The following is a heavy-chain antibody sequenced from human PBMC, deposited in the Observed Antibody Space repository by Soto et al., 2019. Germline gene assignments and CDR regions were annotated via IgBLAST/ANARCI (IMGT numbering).Heavy chain of an antibody. D-gene: IGHD3-16*01. V-gene: IGHV3-9*01. CDR3: AKSDYDWGVNFIY. CDR1: GFTFDDFA. Sequence: GGSLRLSCAASGFTFDDFAMHWVRQVPGKGLEWVSGISWNSASTVYADSVKGRFTISRDNANNSLYLQMDSLRTEDTAFYYCAKSDYDWGVNFIYWGRGTLVTVSS. J-gene: IGHJ4*02. CDR2: ISWNSAST.